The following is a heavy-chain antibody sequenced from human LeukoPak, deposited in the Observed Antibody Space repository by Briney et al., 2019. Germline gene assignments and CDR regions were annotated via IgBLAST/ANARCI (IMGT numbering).Heavy chain of an antibody. CDR3: ARDSSSGWYDY. CDR2: ISSSSSTI. Sequence: GGSLRLSCAASGFTFSSYSMNWVRQAPGKGLEWVSYISSSSSTIYYADSVKGRFTISRDSAKNSLYLQMNSLRAEDTAVYYCARDSSSGWYDYWGQGTLVTVSS. CDR1: GFTFSSYS. J-gene: IGHJ4*02. V-gene: IGHV3-48*04. D-gene: IGHD6-19*01.